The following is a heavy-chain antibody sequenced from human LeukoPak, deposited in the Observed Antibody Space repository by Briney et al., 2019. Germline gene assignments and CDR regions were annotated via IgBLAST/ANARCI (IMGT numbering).Heavy chain of an antibody. CDR3: ARARYCSSGSCYWVDP. CDR1: GIIVSSNY. V-gene: IGHV3-53*01. D-gene: IGHD2-15*01. CDR2: IYSGGST. Sequence: PGGSLRLSCAASGIIVSSNYMSWVRQAPGKGLEWVSVIYSGGSTYYADSVKGRFTISRDNSKNMFYLQMNSLRAEDTAVYFCARARYCSSGSCYWVDPWGQGNLVTVSS. J-gene: IGHJ5*02.